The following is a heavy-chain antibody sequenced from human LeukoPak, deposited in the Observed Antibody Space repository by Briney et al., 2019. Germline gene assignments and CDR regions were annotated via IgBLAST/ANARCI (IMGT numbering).Heavy chain of an antibody. CDR2: ISGSGANT. J-gene: IGHJ3*02. CDR3: ARGRSGYGPFDAFDI. CDR1: GYTFSSYA. Sequence: QPGGSLRLSCTASGYTFSSYAMTWVRQAPGEGLEWVPAISGSGANTYYADSVKGRFAASRDNSEDTLYLQMRSLRAEDTAVYYCARGRSGYGPFDAFDIWRHGTWVTVSS. D-gene: IGHD3-22*01. V-gene: IGHV3-23*01.